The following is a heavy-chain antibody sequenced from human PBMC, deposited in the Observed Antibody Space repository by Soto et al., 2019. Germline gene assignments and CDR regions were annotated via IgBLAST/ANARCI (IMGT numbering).Heavy chain of an antibody. Sequence: PGGSLRLSCAASGFSFSSYGIHWVRQAPGKGLEWVAVISSDGSKQYYAESVKGRFTISRGNSKSTLYLQMYSLRTEDTAVYYCAKEIAVADQFDYWGQGTLVTVSS. D-gene: IGHD6-19*01. V-gene: IGHV3-30*18. CDR1: GFSFSSYG. J-gene: IGHJ4*02. CDR3: AKEIAVADQFDY. CDR2: ISSDGSKQ.